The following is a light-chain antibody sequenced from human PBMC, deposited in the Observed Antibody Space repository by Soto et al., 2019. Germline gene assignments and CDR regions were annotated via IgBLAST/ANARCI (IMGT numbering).Light chain of an antibody. CDR3: QQYHSYSWT. V-gene: IGKV1-5*03. Sequence: DIQMTQSPSILSASVGDRVTITCRASQSIGSWLAWYQQKPGKAPNLLIYKASSLESGVPPRFSGSGSGTEFTLTISSLQPDDCATYYCQQYHSYSWTFGQGTKVDIK. CDR1: QSIGSW. J-gene: IGKJ1*01. CDR2: KAS.